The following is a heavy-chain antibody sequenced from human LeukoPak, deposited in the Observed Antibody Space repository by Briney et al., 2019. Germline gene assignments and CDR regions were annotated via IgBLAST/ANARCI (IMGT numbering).Heavy chain of an antibody. D-gene: IGHD3-9*01. CDR2: IYYSGST. CDR1: GGSISSSSYY. J-gene: IGHJ2*01. CDR3: ASPSMYYDILTGYYMSWYFDL. Sequence: PSETLSLTCTVSGGSISSSSYYWGWIRQPPGKGLEWIGSIYYSGSTYYNPSLKRRVTISVDTSKNQFSLKLSSVTAADTAVYYCASPSMYYDILTGYYMSWYFDLWGRGTLVTVSS. V-gene: IGHV4-39*01.